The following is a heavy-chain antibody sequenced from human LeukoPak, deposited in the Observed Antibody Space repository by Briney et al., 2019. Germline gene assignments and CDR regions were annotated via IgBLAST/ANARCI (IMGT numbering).Heavy chain of an antibody. Sequence: SETLSLTCPVSGGSISSNYWSWIRQPPGKGLEWIGYIYTSGSTNYNPSLESRVTISVDTSKNQFSLDLSSVTAADTAVYYCARQKCTSTSCLTKNAFDIWGEGTMVTVSS. V-gene: IGHV4-4*09. J-gene: IGHJ3*02. CDR3: ARQKCTSTSCLTKNAFDI. CDR1: GGSISSNY. CDR2: IYTSGST. D-gene: IGHD2-2*01.